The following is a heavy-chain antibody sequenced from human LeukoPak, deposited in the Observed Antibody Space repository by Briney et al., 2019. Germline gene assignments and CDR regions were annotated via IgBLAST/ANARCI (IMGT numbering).Heavy chain of an antibody. D-gene: IGHD6-13*01. Sequence: SETLSLTCAVSGGSISSYYWSWIRQPPGKGLEWIGYIYHSGSTNYNPSLKSRVTISVDTSKNQFSLKLLSVTAADTAVYYCARGMQQLYHFDSWGRGTLVTVSS. CDR2: IYHSGST. V-gene: IGHV4-59*01. CDR1: GGSISSYY. CDR3: ARGMQQLYHFDS. J-gene: IGHJ4*02.